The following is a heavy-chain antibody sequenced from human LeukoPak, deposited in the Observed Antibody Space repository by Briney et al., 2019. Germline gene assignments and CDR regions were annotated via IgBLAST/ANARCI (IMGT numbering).Heavy chain of an antibody. D-gene: IGHD6-19*01. V-gene: IGHV3-72*01. CDR2: SRNKAKSYTT. CDR1: GFTFSDRF. J-gene: IGHJ4*02. Sequence: PSGGSLSLSCVVPGFTFSDRFMDWVRQAPGKGLEWVGRSRNKAKSYTTEYAASVKGRFTISRDDSKNSLYLQMKSLKTEDTAVYYCVRVGSVAGSDYLDYWGQGTLVTVSS. CDR3: VRVGSVAGSDYLDY.